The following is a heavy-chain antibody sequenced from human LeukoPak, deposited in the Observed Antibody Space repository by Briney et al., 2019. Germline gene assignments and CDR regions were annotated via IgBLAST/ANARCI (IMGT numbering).Heavy chain of an antibody. CDR3: ACGSGTDDDY. CDR2: INHSGST. CDR1: GGSFSGYY. J-gene: IGHJ4*02. Sequence: SETLSRTCAVYGGSFSGYYWSWIRQPPGKGLEWIGEINHSGSTNYNPSLKSRVTISVDTSKNQFSLKLSSVTAADTAVYYCACGSGTDDDYWGQGTLVTVSS. V-gene: IGHV4-34*01. D-gene: IGHD3-10*01.